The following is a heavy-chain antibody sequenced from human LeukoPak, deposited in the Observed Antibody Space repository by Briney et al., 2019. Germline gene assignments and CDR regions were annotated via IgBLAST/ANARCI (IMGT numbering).Heavy chain of an antibody. V-gene: IGHV3-53*01. Sequence: GGSLRLSCAASGFTVSSNYMSWVRQAPGKGLEWVSVIYSGGSTYYADSVKGRFTISRDNSKNTLYLQMNSLRAEDTAVYYCARVGVVPAALYYFDCWGQGTLVTVSS. CDR3: ARVGVVPAALYYFDC. CDR1: GFTVSSNY. CDR2: IYSGGST. D-gene: IGHD2-2*01. J-gene: IGHJ4*02.